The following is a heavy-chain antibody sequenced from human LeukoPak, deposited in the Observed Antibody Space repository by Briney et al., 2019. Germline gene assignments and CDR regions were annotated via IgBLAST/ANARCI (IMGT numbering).Heavy chain of an antibody. CDR1: GFTFSSYS. CDR2: ISSSSSYI. Sequence: PGGSLRLSCAASGFTFSSYSMSWVRQAPGKGLEWVSSISSSSSYIYQADSVKGRFTISRDNAKNSLYLQMNSLRAEDTAVYFCARDPYSGSYGPYYYYFMDVWGKGTTVTISS. CDR3: ARDPYSGSYGPYYYYFMDV. D-gene: IGHD1-26*01. V-gene: IGHV3-21*01. J-gene: IGHJ6*03.